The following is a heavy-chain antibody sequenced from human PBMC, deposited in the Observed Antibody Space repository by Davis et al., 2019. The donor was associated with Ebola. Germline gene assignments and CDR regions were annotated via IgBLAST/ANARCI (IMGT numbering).Heavy chain of an antibody. CDR1: GYTFTSYD. CDR3: ARDRSPRYFDWLPDAFDI. V-gene: IGHV1-8*01. J-gene: IGHJ3*02. CDR2: MNPNSGNT. Sequence: ASVKVSCKASGYTFTSYDINWVRQATGQGLEWMGWMNPNSGNTGYAQKFQGRVTMTRNTSISTAYMELSSLRSEDTAVYYCARDRSPRYFDWLPDAFDIWGQGTMVTVSS. D-gene: IGHD3-9*01.